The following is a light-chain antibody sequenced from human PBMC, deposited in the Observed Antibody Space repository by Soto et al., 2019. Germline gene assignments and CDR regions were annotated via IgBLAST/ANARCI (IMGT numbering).Light chain of an antibody. J-gene: IGKJ1*01. CDR2: KAS. Sequence: DIQMTQSPSTLSASLGDRVTITCRASQSISTWLAWYQHKPGKAPKLLIYKASALETGVPPRFSGSGSGTDFALTISSLQPDDLGTYYCQQYSTNVWTFGQGTKVEIK. CDR3: QQYSTNVWT. CDR1: QSISTW. V-gene: IGKV1-5*03.